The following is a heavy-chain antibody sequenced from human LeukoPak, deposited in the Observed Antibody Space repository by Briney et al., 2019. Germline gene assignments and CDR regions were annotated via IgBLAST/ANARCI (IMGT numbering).Heavy chain of an antibody. V-gene: IGHV3-7*02. Sequence: QPGGSLRLSCAASGFTFSSYWMSWVRQAPGKGLEWVANIKQDRSEKYYVDSVKGRFTISRDNAKNSLYLQMNSLRAEDTAVYYCARYYDSSGYYQGPFDYWGQGTLVTVSS. CDR3: ARYYDSSGYYQGPFDY. D-gene: IGHD3-22*01. CDR2: IKQDRSEK. J-gene: IGHJ4*02. CDR1: GFTFSSYW.